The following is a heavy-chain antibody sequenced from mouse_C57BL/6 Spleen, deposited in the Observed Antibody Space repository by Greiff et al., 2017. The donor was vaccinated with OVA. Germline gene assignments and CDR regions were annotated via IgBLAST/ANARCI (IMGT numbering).Heavy chain of an antibody. CDR1: GYTFPSYW. Sequence: QQSCKASGYTFPSYWMQWVKQRPGQGLEWIGEIDPSDSYTNYNQKFKGKATLTVDTSSSTAYMQLSSLTSEDSAVYYCARGGTTVDYWGQGATLTVSS. CDR2: IDPSDSYT. CDR3: ARGGTTVDY. D-gene: IGHD1-1*01. V-gene: IGHV1-50*01. J-gene: IGHJ2*01.